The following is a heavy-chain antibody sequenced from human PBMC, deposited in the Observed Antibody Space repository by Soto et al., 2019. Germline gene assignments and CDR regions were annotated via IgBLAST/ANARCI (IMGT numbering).Heavy chain of an antibody. J-gene: IGHJ4*02. CDR1: GFTFSNYA. CDR2: ISYDGSDK. V-gene: IGHV3-30-3*01. CDR3: AAFKFRPIWSDS. D-gene: IGHD3-10*01. Sequence: QVHLVESGGGVVQPRRSLRLSCAASGFTFSNYAMHWVRQAPGKGLEWVAVISYDGSDKYNANSVKGRFTISRDNSKNTLYLQMNSLRPEDTALYFCAAFKFRPIWSDSWGQGTLVTVSS.